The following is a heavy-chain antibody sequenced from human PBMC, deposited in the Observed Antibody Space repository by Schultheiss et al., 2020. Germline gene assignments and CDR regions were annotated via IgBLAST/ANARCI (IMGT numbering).Heavy chain of an antibody. CDR2: ITWNSGSI. CDR1: GFTFDDYA. Sequence: GGSLRLSCAASGFTFDDYAMHWVRQGPGKGLEWVAGITWNSGSIGYADSVKGRFTISRDNAKNSLYLQMNGLRAEDTALYYCAKDRSSSVTAFDSWGQGTLVTVSS. CDR3: AKDRSSSVTAFDS. J-gene: IGHJ4*02. V-gene: IGHV3-9*01. D-gene: IGHD2-21*02.